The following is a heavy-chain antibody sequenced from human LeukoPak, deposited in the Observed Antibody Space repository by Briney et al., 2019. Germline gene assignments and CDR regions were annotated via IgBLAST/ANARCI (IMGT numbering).Heavy chain of an antibody. V-gene: IGHV3-48*01. D-gene: IGHD5-18*01. Sequence: GGSLRLSCAASGFTFNSYSMNWVRQAPGKGLEWVSYISSNSYTRYYADSVKGRFTISRDNAKNTLYLQMNSLRAEDTAVFYCARFAQYSYGHYYYYSLDVWGQGTTVTVSS. CDR1: GFTFNSYS. J-gene: IGHJ6*02. CDR3: ARFAQYSYGHYYYYSLDV. CDR2: ISSNSYTR.